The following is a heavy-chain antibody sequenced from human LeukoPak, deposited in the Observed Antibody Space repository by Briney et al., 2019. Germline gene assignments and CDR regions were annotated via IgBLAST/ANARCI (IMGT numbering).Heavy chain of an antibody. CDR1: SGSISSYY. CDR2: IYYTGST. Sequence: PSETLSLTCTVSSGSISSYYWSWIRQPPGKGLEWIGYIYYTGSTNYNPSLKSRVTISVDTSKNQFSLNLSSVTAADTAVYYCARHGPYLGRLGWFDPWGQGTPVTVSS. D-gene: IGHD1-26*01. V-gene: IGHV4-59*08. CDR3: ARHGPYLGRLGWFDP. J-gene: IGHJ5*02.